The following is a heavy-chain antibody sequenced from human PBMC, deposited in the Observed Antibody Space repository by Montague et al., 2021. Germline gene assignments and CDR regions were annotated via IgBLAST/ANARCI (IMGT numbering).Heavy chain of an antibody. J-gene: IGHJ5*02. CDR3: ARVFSSWYVGWFDP. Sequence: SETLSLTCTVSGASITSNIYYWGWTRQSPGKGLGWIGGIYYSGNSFYQPSLKSRITMAVDTSKNQFSLKLSSVTAADTAIYYCARVFSSWYVGWFDPWGQGTLVTVSS. CDR2: IYYSGNS. D-gene: IGHD6-13*01. V-gene: IGHV4-39*07. CDR1: GASITSNIYY.